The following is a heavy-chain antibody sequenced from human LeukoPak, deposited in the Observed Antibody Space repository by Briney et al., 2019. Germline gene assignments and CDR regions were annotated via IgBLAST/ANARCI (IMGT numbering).Heavy chain of an antibody. CDR2: ISYDGSNK. D-gene: IGHD6-13*01. V-gene: IGHV3-30*18. J-gene: IGHJ4*02. CDR3: AEDKGIAAAGYFDY. Sequence: SGGSLRLSCAASGFTFSSYGMHWVRQAPGKGLEWVAVISYDGSNKYYADSVKGRFTISRDNSKNTLYLQMNSLRAEDTAVYYCAEDKGIAAAGYFDYWGQGTLVTVSS. CDR1: GFTFSSYG.